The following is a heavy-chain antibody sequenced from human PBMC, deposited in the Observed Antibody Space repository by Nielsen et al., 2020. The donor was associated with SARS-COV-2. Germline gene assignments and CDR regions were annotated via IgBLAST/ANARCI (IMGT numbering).Heavy chain of an antibody. CDR2: IYPGDSDT. CDR3: ARHPDTAMDDYYYYGMDV. J-gene: IGHJ6*02. Sequence: VHQMPGKGLDWMGIIYPGDSDTRYSPSFQGQVTISADKSISTAYLQWSSLKAADTAMYYCARHPDTAMDDYYYYGMDVWGQGTTVTVSS. D-gene: IGHD5-18*01. V-gene: IGHV5-51*07.